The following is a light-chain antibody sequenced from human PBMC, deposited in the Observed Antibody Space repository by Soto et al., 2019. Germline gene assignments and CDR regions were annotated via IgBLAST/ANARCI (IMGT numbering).Light chain of an antibody. CDR1: SSDVGGYNY. V-gene: IGLV2-14*01. Sequence: QSVLTQPASVSGSPGQSITISCTGTSSDVGGYNYVSWYQQHPGKAPKLMIYDVSNRPSGVSNRFSGSKSGNTASLTISGLQAEAEAEFYCSSYTSSSTLVVFGGGTKVTVL. CDR3: SSYTSSSTLVV. J-gene: IGLJ2*01. CDR2: DVS.